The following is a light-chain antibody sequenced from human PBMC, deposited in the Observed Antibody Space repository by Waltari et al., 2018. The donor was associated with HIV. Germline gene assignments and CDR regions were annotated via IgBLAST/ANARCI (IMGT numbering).Light chain of an antibody. V-gene: IGKV4-1*01. CDR2: WAS. CDR1: QTVLYNSNNKNH. CDR3: QQFFTFPRT. Sequence: DIVMTQSPDSLAVSLGERATISCKSSQTVLYNSNNKNHLAWYQQKAGQPPTLLIYWASIREIGVPERFTGSGSGTDFNLTISSLRADDVAVYYCQQFFTFPRTFGQGTKVEI. J-gene: IGKJ1*01.